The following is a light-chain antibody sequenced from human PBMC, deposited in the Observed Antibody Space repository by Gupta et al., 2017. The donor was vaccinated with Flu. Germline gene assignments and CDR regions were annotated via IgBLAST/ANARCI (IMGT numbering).Light chain of an antibody. J-gene: IGLJ2*01. CDR2: KNN. CDR1: GFNIGSNF. V-gene: IGLV1-47*01. Sequence: QSVLTQPPSASGTPGPRVTISCSGSGFNIGSNFVYWYQQLPGTAPKLLIYKNNQRPSGVPDRISGSKSGTSASLAVSGLRAEDEADYYCAAWDDSLSGVVFGGGTKLTGL. CDR3: AAWDDSLSGVV.